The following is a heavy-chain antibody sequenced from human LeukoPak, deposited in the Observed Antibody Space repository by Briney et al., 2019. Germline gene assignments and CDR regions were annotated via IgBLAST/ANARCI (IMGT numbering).Heavy chain of an antibody. CDR1: GFTFSSYW. V-gene: IGHV3-7*01. Sequence: GGSLRLSCAASGFTFSSYWMSWVRQAPGKGLEWVANIKQDGSDKYYVDSVKGLFSISKDNAKNLLFLEMSSLRAEDTAVYYCAREYDFWRYLDYWGQGILVTVSS. D-gene: IGHD3-3*01. J-gene: IGHJ4*02. CDR2: IKQDGSDK. CDR3: AREYDFWRYLDY.